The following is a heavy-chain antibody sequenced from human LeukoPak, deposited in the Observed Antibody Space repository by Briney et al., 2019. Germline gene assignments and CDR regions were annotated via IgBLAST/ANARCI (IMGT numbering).Heavy chain of an antibody. Sequence: GGSLRLSCAASGFTFSSYSMNWVRQAPGKGLEWVSSISSSSSYIYYADSVKGRFTISRDNRKNLLHLQMNSLRPDDSAVYYCVKDLGSAITSALALDVWGQGTTVTVSS. D-gene: IGHD2-15*01. V-gene: IGHV3-21*04. CDR3: VKDLGSAITSALALDV. CDR2: ISSSSSYI. CDR1: GFTFSSYS. J-gene: IGHJ6*02.